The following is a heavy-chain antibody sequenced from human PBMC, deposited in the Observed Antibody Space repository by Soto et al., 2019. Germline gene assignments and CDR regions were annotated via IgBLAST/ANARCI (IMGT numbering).Heavy chain of an antibody. CDR1: GFTFNTYS. D-gene: IGHD3-22*01. Sequence: GGSLRLSCAASGFTFNTYSMNWVRQAPGRGLEWVSYISTSSSTIYYADSVKGRFTISRDNAKNSLYLQMNSLRAEDTAVYYCAREDSSGYKFFDYWGQGTLVTVSS. CDR2: ISTSSSTI. J-gene: IGHJ4*02. V-gene: IGHV3-48*01. CDR3: AREDSSGYKFFDY.